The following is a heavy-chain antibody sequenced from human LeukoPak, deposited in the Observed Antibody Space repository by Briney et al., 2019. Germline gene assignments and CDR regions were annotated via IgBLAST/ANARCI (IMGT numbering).Heavy chain of an antibody. J-gene: IGHJ5*02. Sequence: PGGSLRLSCAASGFTFSTYAMTWVRQAPGKGLEWVANIKQDGSEKYYVDSVRGRFTISRDNAKNSLYLQMNSLRAADTAVYYCARPHYSSSWYWFDPWGQGTLVTVSS. CDR2: IKQDGSEK. D-gene: IGHD6-13*01. CDR1: GFTFSTYA. V-gene: IGHV3-7*04. CDR3: ARPHYSSSWYWFDP.